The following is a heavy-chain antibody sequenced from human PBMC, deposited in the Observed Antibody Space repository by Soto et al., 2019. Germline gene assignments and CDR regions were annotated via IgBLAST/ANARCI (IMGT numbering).Heavy chain of an antibody. CDR1: GYNFASSW. J-gene: IGHJ4*02. Sequence: PGESLKISCKGSGYNFASSWIAWVRQMPGRGLEWMGMVYPDDSATRYSPSFQGQVTISADKSITTAYLQWSGLKASDTATSFCARHRGHTSGYYGTLDYWGQGTSVTVSS. CDR2: VYPDDSAT. D-gene: IGHD3-22*01. V-gene: IGHV5-51*01. CDR3: ARHRGHTSGYYGTLDY.